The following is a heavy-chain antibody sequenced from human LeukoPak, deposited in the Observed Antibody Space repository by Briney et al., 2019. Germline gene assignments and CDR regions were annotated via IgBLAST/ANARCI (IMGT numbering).Heavy chain of an antibody. CDR3: ARDGSSWDINWLDP. CDR2: ISSSSSYL. CDR1: GFTLSSYS. D-gene: IGHD6-13*01. J-gene: IGHJ5*02. Sequence: PGGSLRLSCAASGFTLSSYSINWVRRAPGKGLEWVSSISSSSSYLYYADSVKGRFTISRDNAKNSLYLQINSLRPEDTAVYHCARDGSSWDINWLDPGGQRTLVTVSS. V-gene: IGHV3-21*01.